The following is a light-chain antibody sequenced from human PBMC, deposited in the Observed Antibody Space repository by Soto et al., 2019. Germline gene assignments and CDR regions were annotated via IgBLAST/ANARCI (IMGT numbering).Light chain of an antibody. CDR2: ETS. J-gene: IGLJ3*02. Sequence: HAVVTQEPSLTVSPGGTVTLTCGSSTGPVTRTNFPYWFQQKPGQAPTTLIYETSNKHSWTPARFAGSLLGGKAALTLSGAQPDDEADYYCILSYGGPRVFGGGTKLTVL. V-gene: IGLV7-46*01. CDR3: ILSYGGPRV. CDR1: TGPVTRTNF.